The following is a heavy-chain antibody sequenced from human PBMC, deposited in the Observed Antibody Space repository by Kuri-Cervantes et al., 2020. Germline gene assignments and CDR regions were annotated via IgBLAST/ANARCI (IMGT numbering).Heavy chain of an antibody. CDR1: GFTFSSYE. Sequence: GESLKISCAASGFTFSSYEMNWVRQAPGKGLEWVSYISRGGLTIYYADSVKGRFTISRDNAKNSVSLQVNSLRAEDTALYYCAKDIDAYYYGSGSYYNPDRGSYYFDYWGQGTLVTVSS. V-gene: IGHV3-48*03. CDR2: ISRGGLTI. J-gene: IGHJ4*02. CDR3: AKDIDAYYYGSGSYYNPDRGSYYFDY. D-gene: IGHD3-10*01.